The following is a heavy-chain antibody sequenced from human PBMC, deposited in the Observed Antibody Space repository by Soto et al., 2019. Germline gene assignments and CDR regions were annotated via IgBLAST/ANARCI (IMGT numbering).Heavy chain of an antibody. CDR1: GFTFSSYA. CDR3: ARDLYGDYGNWFDP. D-gene: IGHD4-17*01. J-gene: IGHJ5*02. V-gene: IGHV3-23*01. Sequence: GGSLRLSCAASGFTFSSYAMSCVRQAPGKGLEWVSAISGSGGSTYYADSVKGRFTISRDNSKNTLYLQMNSLRAEDTAVYYCARDLYGDYGNWFDPWGQGTLVTVSS. CDR2: ISGSGGST.